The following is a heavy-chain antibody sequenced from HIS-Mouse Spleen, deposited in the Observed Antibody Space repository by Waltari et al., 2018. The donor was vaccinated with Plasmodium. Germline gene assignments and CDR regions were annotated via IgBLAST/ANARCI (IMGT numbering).Heavy chain of an antibody. Sequence: QVQLVQSGAEVKKPGASVKVSCKASGYTFTGYYMHWVRQAPGQGLEWMGWINPNSGGTNYAQKCQGRVTMTRDTSISTAYMELSRLRSDDTAVYYCARERGGLTGDAFDIWGQGTMVTVSS. CDR2: INPNSGGT. CDR1: GYTFTGYY. V-gene: IGHV1-2*02. D-gene: IGHD1-20*01. CDR3: ARERGGLTGDAFDI. J-gene: IGHJ3*02.